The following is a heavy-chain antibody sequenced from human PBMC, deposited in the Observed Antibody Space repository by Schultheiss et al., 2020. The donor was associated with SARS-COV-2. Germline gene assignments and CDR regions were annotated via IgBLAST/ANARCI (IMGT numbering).Heavy chain of an antibody. CDR1: GGSISSGGYY. Sequence: SETLSPTCTVSGGSISSGGYYWSWIRQHPGKGLEWIGYIYYSGSTYYNPSLKSRVTISVDTSKNQFSLKLSSVTAADTAVYYCARKDGGQILNWGQGTLVTVSS. V-gene: IGHV4-31*03. CDR2: IYYSGST. J-gene: IGHJ4*02. D-gene: IGHD4-23*01. CDR3: ARKDGGQILN.